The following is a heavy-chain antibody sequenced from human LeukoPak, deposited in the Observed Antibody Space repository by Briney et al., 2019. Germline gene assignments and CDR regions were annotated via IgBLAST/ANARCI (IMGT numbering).Heavy chain of an antibody. Sequence: GGSLRLSCAASGFTFSSYGMHWVRQAPGKGLEWVAFIRYDGSNKYYADSVKGRFTISRDNSKNSLHLQMNSLRAEDTAVYYCARGWLGSSSEGFGYWGQGTLVTVSS. V-gene: IGHV3-30*02. CDR2: IRYDGSNK. D-gene: IGHD6-6*01. CDR3: ARGWLGSSSEGFGY. J-gene: IGHJ4*02. CDR1: GFTFSSYG.